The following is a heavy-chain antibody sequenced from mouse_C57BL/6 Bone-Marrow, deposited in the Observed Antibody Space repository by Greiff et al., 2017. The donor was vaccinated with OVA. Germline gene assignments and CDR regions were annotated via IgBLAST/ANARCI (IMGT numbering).Heavy chain of an antibody. V-gene: IGHV1-54*01. CDR1: GYAFTNYL. D-gene: IGHD1-1*01. CDR2: INPGSGGT. CDR3: ARWTTVVGRYFDV. J-gene: IGHJ1*03. Sequence: QVQLQQSGAELVRPGTSVKVSCKASGYAFTNYLIEWVKQRPGQGLEWIGVINPGSGGTNYNEKFKGKATLTADKSSSTAYMQLSSLTSEDSAVYFCARWTTVVGRYFDVWGTGTTVTVSS.